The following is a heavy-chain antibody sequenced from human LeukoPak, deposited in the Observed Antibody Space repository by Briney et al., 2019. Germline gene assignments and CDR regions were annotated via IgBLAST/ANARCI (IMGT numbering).Heavy chain of an antibody. CDR1: GGSISSSSYY. J-gene: IGHJ4*02. D-gene: IGHD3-10*01. CDR2: IYYSGST. Sequence: PSETLSLTCTVSGGSISSSSYYWGWIRQPPGKGLQWIGTIYYSGSTYYNPSLKSRVTISVDTSKNQFSLKLSSVTAADTAVYYCAGESYYIWEYYFDYWGQGTLVTVSS. CDR3: AGESYYIWEYYFDY. V-gene: IGHV4-39*07.